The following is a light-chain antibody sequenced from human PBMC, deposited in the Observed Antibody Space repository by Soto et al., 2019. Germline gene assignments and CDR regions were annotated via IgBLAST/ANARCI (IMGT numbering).Light chain of an antibody. CDR2: DAS. V-gene: IGKV3-11*01. Sequence: EIVLTQSAATLSLSPGERATLSCRASQSVSSYLAWYQQKPGQAPRLLIYDASNRATGIPDRFSGSGSGTDFTLTISSLEPEDFAVYYCQQRSNWQTFGQGTKV. CDR3: QQRSNWQT. J-gene: IGKJ1*01. CDR1: QSVSSY.